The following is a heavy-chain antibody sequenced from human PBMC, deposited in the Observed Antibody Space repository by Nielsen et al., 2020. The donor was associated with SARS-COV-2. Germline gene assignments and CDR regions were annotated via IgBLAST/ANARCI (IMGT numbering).Heavy chain of an antibody. D-gene: IGHD6-19*01. CDR3: ARDGIAVAGTLTYYYYYYGMDV. Sequence: VRQMPGKGLEWVSYISSSGSTIYYADSVKGRFTISRDNAKNSLYLQMNSLRAEDTAVYYCARDGIAVAGTLTYYYYYYGMDVWGQGTTVTVSS. V-gene: IGHV3-48*03. CDR2: ISSSGSTI. J-gene: IGHJ6*02.